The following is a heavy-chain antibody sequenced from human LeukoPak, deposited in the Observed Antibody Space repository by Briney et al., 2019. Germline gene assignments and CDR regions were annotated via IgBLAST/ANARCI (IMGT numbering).Heavy chain of an antibody. Sequence: PSETLSLTCAVYGGSFSGYYWSWIRQPPGKGLEWIGEINHSGSTNYNPSLKSRVTISVDTSKNQFSLKLSSVTAADTAVYYCARGYIEGYYFDYWGQGTLVTVSS. CDR3: ARGYIEGYYFDY. J-gene: IGHJ4*02. CDR2: INHSGST. V-gene: IGHV4-34*01. CDR1: GGSFSGYY. D-gene: IGHD1-26*01.